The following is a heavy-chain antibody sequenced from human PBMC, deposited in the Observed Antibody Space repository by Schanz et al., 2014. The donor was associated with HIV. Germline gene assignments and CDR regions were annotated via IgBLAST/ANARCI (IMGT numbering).Heavy chain of an antibody. CDR2: NIPIVGPS. Sequence: QVQLVQSGAEVKKPGASVKVSCKASGYTFTDYFIHWVRQAPGQGLEWMGSNIPIVGPSNYAQKFQGRLTISADELTTTVYMELSSLRFEDTAVYYCARDRPVIVGATRADGGTDFDYWGQGTLVTVSS. D-gene: IGHD1-26*01. V-gene: IGHV1-69*18. CDR1: GYTFTDYF. J-gene: IGHJ4*02. CDR3: ARDRPVIVGATRADGGTDFDY.